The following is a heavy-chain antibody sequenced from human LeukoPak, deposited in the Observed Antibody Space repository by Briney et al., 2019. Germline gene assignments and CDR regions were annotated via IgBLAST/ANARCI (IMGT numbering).Heavy chain of an antibody. Sequence: GGSLRLSCAASGFTFSSSAMSWVRQAPGKGLEWVSSISGSGGSTYYADSVKGRFTISRANSENTLYVQMNSLRAEDTAVYYCAKDLVTGSLDYWGQGTLVTVSS. V-gene: IGHV3-23*01. CDR3: AKDLVTGSLDY. J-gene: IGHJ4*02. D-gene: IGHD3-10*01. CDR2: ISGSGGST. CDR1: GFTFSSSA.